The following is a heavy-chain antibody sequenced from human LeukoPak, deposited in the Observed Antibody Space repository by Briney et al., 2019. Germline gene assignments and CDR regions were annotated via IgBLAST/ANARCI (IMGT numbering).Heavy chain of an antibody. CDR1: GYTFTSYA. CDR2: INPNSGGT. CDR3: ASTAEEWELLSSFDY. V-gene: IGHV1-2*02. D-gene: IGHD1-26*01. J-gene: IGHJ4*02. Sequence: ASVKVSCKASGYTFTSYAMNWVRQAPGQGLEWMGWINPNSGGTNYAQKFQGRVTMTRDTSISTAYMELSRLRSDDTAVYYCASTAEEWELLSSFDYWGQGTLVTVSS.